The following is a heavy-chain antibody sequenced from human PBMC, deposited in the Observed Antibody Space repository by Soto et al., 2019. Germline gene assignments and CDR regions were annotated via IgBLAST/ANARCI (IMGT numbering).Heavy chain of an antibody. V-gene: IGHV3-21*01. J-gene: IGHJ4*02. CDR2: ISSSSSYI. Sequence: PGGSLRLSCAASGFTFSSYSMNWVRQAPGKRLEWVSSISSSSSYIYYADSVKGRFTISRDNAKNSLYLQMNSLRAEDTAVYYCARDQYYYDSSGSRTFDYWGQGTLVTVS. CDR1: GFTFSSYS. D-gene: IGHD3-22*01. CDR3: ARDQYYYDSSGSRTFDY.